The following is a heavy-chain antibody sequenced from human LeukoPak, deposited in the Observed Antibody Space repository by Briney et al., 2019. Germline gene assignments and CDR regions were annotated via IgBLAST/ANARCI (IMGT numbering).Heavy chain of an antibody. J-gene: IGHJ5*02. Sequence: GGSLRLSCAASGFTFRNDWMNWVRQAPGKGLEWVGHIKSNTDGGTTDYAAPVKGRFSISRDDSKNTLFLQMNSLKTEDTAVYYCAKDLGWHLLVSWGQGTLVTVSS. D-gene: IGHD4-23*01. V-gene: IGHV3-15*01. CDR3: AKDLGWHLLVS. CDR2: IKSNTDGGTT. CDR1: GFTFRNDW.